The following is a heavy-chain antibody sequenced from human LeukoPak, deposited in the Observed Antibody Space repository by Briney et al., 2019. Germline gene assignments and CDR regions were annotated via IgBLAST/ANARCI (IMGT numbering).Heavy chain of an antibody. Sequence: GGSLRLSCAASGFTFSSYAMSWLRQAPGKGLEWVSAISGSGGSTYYADSVKGRFTISRDNSKNTLYLQMNSLRAEDTAVYYCANTLPYYYDSSGYYPLDYWGQGTLVTVSS. V-gene: IGHV3-23*01. J-gene: IGHJ4*02. CDR1: GFTFSSYA. CDR2: ISGSGGST. CDR3: ANTLPYYYDSSGYYPLDY. D-gene: IGHD3-22*01.